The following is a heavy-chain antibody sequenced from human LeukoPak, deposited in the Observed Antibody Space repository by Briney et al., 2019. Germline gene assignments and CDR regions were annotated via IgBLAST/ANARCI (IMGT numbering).Heavy chain of an antibody. Sequence: GESLKISCKGSGYSFTSYWISWVRQMPGKGLGWMGRIDPSDSYTNYSPSFQGHVTISADKSISTAYLQWSSLKASDTAMYYCARGPSTYYYDSSGQGGYGMDVWGQGTTVTVSS. CDR3: ARGPSTYYYDSSGQGGYGMDV. D-gene: IGHD3-22*01. V-gene: IGHV5-10-1*01. CDR1: GYSFTSYW. J-gene: IGHJ6*02. CDR2: IDPSDSYT.